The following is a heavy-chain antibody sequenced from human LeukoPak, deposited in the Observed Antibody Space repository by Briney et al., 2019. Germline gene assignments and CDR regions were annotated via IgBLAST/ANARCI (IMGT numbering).Heavy chain of an antibody. V-gene: IGHV1-69*06. CDR2: IIPIFGTA. CDR1: GFTFSSYA. Sequence: KPGGSLRLSCAASGFTFSSYAISWVRQAPGQGLEWMGGIIPIFGTANYAQKFQGRVTITADKSTSTAYMELSSLRSEDTAVYYCARSADIVVVVAAYNWFDPWGQGTLVTVSS. D-gene: IGHD2-15*01. J-gene: IGHJ5*02. CDR3: ARSADIVVVVAAYNWFDP.